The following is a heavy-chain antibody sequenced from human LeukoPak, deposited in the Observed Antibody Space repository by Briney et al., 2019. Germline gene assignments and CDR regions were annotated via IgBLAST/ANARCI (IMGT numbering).Heavy chain of an antibody. J-gene: IGHJ3*02. CDR2: IYSGGST. CDR1: GFTVSSNY. CDR3: ARPQPRPLGAFDI. D-gene: IGHD2-2*01. Sequence: GGSLRLSCAASGFTVSSNYMSWVRQAPGKGLEWVSVIYSGGSTYYADSVKGRFTISRDNSKNTLYLQMNSLRAADTAVYYCARPQPRPLGAFDIWGQGTMVTVSS. V-gene: IGHV3-66*02.